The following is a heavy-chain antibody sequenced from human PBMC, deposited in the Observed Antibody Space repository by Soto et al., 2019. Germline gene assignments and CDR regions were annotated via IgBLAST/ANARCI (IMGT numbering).Heavy chain of an antibody. D-gene: IGHD3-10*02. CDR1: GFSLSTSGVG. CDR2: IYWDDEK. CDR3: AHRVYFDWGKKFDY. Sequence: QITLKESGPTLVKPTQTLTLTCTFSGFSLSTSGVGVGWIRQPPGKALEWLAIIYWDDEKRYSPSLKTRLTDTKNTPKTQGSLTMTNVARGNTATYYCAHRVYFDWGKKFDYGGKGPLVSVSS. V-gene: IGHV2-5*02. J-gene: IGHJ4*02.